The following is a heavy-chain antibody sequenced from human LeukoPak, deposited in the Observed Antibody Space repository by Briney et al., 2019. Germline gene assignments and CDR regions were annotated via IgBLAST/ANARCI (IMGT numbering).Heavy chain of an antibody. D-gene: IGHD4-4*01. CDR2: ISAYNGDT. CDR1: GFTFTSYG. J-gene: IGHJ6*02. Sequence: GASVKVSCKASGFTFTSYGFSWVRQAPGQGIEWMGWISAYNGDTKYAQKFLGRVTMTMDTSTNTVYMELMSLRYDDTAMYYCARIRNYHLQEAVDIWGQGTTVTVSS. V-gene: IGHV1-18*01. CDR3: ARIRNYHLQEAVDI.